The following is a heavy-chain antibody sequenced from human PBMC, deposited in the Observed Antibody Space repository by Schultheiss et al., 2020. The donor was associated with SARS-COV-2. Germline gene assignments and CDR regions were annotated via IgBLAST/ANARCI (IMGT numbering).Heavy chain of an antibody. D-gene: IGHD1-26*01. CDR3: ASFSGSYFSADAFDI. V-gene: IGHV4-59*01. CDR2: IYYSGST. CDR1: GGSFSGYY. Sequence: SETLSLTCAVYGGSFSGYYWSWIRQPPGKGLEWIGYIYYSGSTNYNPSLKSRVTISVDTSKNQFSLKLSSVTAADTAVYYCASFSGSYFSADAFDIWGQGTMFTGSS. J-gene: IGHJ3*02.